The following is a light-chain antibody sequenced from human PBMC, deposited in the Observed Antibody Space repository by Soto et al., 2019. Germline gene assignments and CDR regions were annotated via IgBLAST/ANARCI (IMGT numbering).Light chain of an antibody. CDR3: ISYTSDDVRYV. V-gene: IGLV2-14*01. Sequence: QSALTQPASVSGSPGQSITISCTGTSSDVGGYNYVSWYQQHPGKAPKLMIYEVSNRPSGVSNRFSGSKSGNTASLTISGLQAEDEADYYCISYTSDDVRYVFGTGTKV. CDR1: SSDVGGYNY. CDR2: EVS. J-gene: IGLJ1*01.